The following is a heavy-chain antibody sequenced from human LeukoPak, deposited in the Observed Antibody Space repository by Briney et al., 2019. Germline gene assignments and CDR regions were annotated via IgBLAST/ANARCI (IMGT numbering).Heavy chain of an antibody. CDR3: ARTGLAVAGTWYYYYMDV. J-gene: IGHJ6*03. D-gene: IGHD6-19*01. Sequence: ASVKVPCKASGYSFTSHYMHWVRQAPGQGLEWMGLINPRGTSTIYAEKFQGRIIMTRDMSTTTDYMELSRLRSDDTAVYYCARTGLAVAGTWYYYYMDVWGKGTTVTVSS. CDR2: INPRGTST. V-gene: IGHV1-46*01. CDR1: GYSFTSHY.